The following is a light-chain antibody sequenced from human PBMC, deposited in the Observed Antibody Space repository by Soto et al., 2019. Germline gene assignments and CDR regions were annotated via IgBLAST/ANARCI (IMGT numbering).Light chain of an antibody. CDR3: SSYAGSYTFGYV. Sequence: QSALTQPRSVSGSPGQSVTISCTGTSSDVGGYNYVSWYQQHPGKAPQLMIYDVSKRPSGVPDRFSGSKSGNTASLTISGLQAEDEADNYCSSYAGSYTFGYVFGTGTKLTVL. V-gene: IGLV2-11*01. CDR2: DVS. CDR1: SSDVGGYNY. J-gene: IGLJ1*01.